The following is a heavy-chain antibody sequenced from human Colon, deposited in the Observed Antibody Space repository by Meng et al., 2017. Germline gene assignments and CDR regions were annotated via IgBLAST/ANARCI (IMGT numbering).Heavy chain of an antibody. J-gene: IGHJ5*02. CDR2: IYTSGDT. Sequence: QGQLPESGPSLLKPSQTLSLTCNVSGGSVTSGGFHWSWIRQPAGKGLEWIGRIYTSGDTTYTPSLKSRVTISMDTSKNQFSLKLTSAIAADTAVYYCARGYYGRADLWGRGILVTVSS. CDR1: GGSVTSGGFH. D-gene: IGHD3-10*01. V-gene: IGHV4-61*02. CDR3: ARGYYGRADL.